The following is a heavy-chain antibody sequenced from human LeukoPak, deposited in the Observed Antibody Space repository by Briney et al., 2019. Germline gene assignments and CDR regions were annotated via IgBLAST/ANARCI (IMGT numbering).Heavy chain of an antibody. CDR1: GFSFSDYW. J-gene: IGHJ4*02. D-gene: IGHD3-22*01. Sequence: PGGSLRLSCVVSGFSFSDYWMHWVRKAPGKGLVWVSGIKTDGSDRRYADFVKGRFTISRDNAKNSLYLQMNSLRAEDTALYYCARDKGDYDTSGSLFVFGGQGTLVTVSP. V-gene: IGHV3-74*01. CDR3: ARDKGDYDTSGSLFVF. CDR2: IKTDGSDR.